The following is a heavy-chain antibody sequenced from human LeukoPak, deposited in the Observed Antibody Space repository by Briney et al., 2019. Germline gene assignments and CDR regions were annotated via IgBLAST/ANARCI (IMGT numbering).Heavy chain of an antibody. CDR1: GFTFSSYA. J-gene: IGHJ4*02. Sequence: LSGGSLRLSCAASGFTFSSYAMSWVRQAPGKGLEWVSAISGSGGSTYYADSVKGRFTISRDNSKNTLYLQMNSLRAEDTAVYYCAKDEYYDFWSGYPVGYWGQGTLVTVSS. CDR2: ISGSGGST. CDR3: AKDEYYDFWSGYPVGY. V-gene: IGHV3-23*01. D-gene: IGHD3-3*01.